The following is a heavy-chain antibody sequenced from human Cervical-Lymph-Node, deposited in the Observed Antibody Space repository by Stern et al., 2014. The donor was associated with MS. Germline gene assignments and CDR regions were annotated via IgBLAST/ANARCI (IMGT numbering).Heavy chain of an antibody. D-gene: IGHD2-15*01. CDR2: INPNSGGT. CDR1: QYTFTGYD. V-gene: IGHV1-2*02. Sequence: MQLVESGAEVKKPGASVKVSCKASQYTFTGYDIHWVRQAPGQGLEWMGWINPNSGGTHYAQKFQGRVTMTRDTSISTAYMELSILRSADTAVYYCARDGSSSSCCNWFDPWGQGTLVTVSS. CDR3: ARDGSSSSCCNWFDP. J-gene: IGHJ5*02.